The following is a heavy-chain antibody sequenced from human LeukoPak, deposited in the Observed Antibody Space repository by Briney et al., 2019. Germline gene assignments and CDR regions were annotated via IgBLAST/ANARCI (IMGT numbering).Heavy chain of an antibody. D-gene: IGHD1-7*01. V-gene: IGHV4-59*08. Sequence: PSETLSLTCTVSGGSISSYYWSWIRQPPGKGLEWIGYIYYSRSTNYNPSLKSRVTISVDTSKNQFSLKLSSVTAADTAVYYCAAKRELSWFDPWGQGTLVTVSS. CDR1: GGSISSYY. J-gene: IGHJ5*02. CDR3: AAKRELSWFDP. CDR2: IYYSRST.